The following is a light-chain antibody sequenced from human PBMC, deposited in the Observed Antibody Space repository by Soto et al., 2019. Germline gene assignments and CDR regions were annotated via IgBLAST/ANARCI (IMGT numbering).Light chain of an antibody. Sequence: EIVMTQSPATLSVSPGERATLSCRARQTVGSNLAWYQQKRGQAPRLLIYDASTRATGSPARFSGSGSGTDFTLTISSRQSEDFALYYCQQYNYWPRTFGQGSKLEIK. CDR3: QQYNYWPRT. J-gene: IGKJ2*01. V-gene: IGKV3D-15*01. CDR2: DAS. CDR1: QTVGSN.